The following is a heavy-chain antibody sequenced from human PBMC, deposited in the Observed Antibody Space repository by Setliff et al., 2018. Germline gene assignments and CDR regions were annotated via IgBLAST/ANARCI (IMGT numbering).Heavy chain of an antibody. CDR2: INHSGST. CDR3: ARVPNFWSGYLDY. Sequence: SETLSLTYAVYGGSFSGYYWSWIRQPPGKGLGWIGEINHSGSTNYNPSLKSRVTISVDTSKNQFSLKLSSVTAADTAVYYCARVPNFWSGYLDYWGQGTLVTVSS. CDR1: GGSFSGYY. D-gene: IGHD3-3*01. J-gene: IGHJ4*02. V-gene: IGHV4-34*01.